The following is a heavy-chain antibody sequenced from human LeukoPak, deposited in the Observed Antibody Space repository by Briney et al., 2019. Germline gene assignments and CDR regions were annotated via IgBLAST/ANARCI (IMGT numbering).Heavy chain of an antibody. CDR2: IYHSGST. CDR3: ARGRYNYGMDV. V-gene: IGHV4-30-2*01. Sequence: SSETLSLTCAVSGGSISSGGYSWSWIRQPPGKGLEWIGYIYHSGSTYYNPSLKGRVTISVDRSKNQFSLKLSCVTAADTAVYYCARGRYNYGMDVWGQGTTVTVSS. D-gene: IGHD1-14*01. J-gene: IGHJ6*02. CDR1: GGSISSGGYS.